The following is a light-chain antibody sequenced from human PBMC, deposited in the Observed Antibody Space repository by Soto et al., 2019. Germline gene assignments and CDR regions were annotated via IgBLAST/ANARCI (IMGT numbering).Light chain of an antibody. CDR1: QSVSTW. J-gene: IGKJ1*01. V-gene: IGKV1-5*01. CDR2: DAS. Sequence: DIQMTQSPSTLSASVGDRVTITCRASQSVSTWLAWYQQKPGKAAKLLIYDASSLEGGVPSRFSASGFGLEFTLTITSMRPDDFATYHCQQYHAFPWTFGQGTKVEIK. CDR3: QQYHAFPWT.